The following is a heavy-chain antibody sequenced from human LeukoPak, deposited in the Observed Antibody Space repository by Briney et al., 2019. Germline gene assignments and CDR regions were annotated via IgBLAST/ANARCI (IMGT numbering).Heavy chain of an antibody. V-gene: IGHV1-69*13. D-gene: IGHD3-22*01. CDR1: GYTFTSYG. J-gene: IGHJ4*02. CDR3: AMTEYYYDSSGYYPYFDY. Sequence: ASVKVSCKASGYTFTSYGISWVRQAPGQGLEWMGGIIPIFGTANYAQKFQGRVTITADESTSTAYMELSSLRSEDTAVYYCAMTEYYYDSSGYYPYFDYWGQGTLVTVSS. CDR2: IIPIFGTA.